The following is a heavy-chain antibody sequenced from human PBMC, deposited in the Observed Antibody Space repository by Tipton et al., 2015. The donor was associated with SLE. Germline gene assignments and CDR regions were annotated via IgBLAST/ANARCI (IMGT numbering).Heavy chain of an antibody. CDR3: AREIGS. CDR1: GGSISSSSYY. J-gene: IGHJ5*02. Sequence: TLSLTCTVSGGSISSSSYYWGWVRQPPGKGLEWIGSIYHSGSTNYNPSLKSRVTISVDTSKNQFSLKLSSVTAADTAVYYCAREIGSWGQGTLVTVSS. CDR2: IYHSGST. V-gene: IGHV4-39*07.